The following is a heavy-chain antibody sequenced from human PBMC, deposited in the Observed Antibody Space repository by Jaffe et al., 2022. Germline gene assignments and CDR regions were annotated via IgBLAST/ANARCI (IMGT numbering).Heavy chain of an antibody. CDR1: GFTFSSYW. J-gene: IGHJ6*03. V-gene: IGHV3-74*01. Sequence: EVQLVESGGGLVQPGGSLRLSCAASGFTFSSYWMHWVRQAPGKGLVWVSRINSDGSSTSYADSVKGRFTISRDNAKNTLYLQMNSLRAEDTAVYYCAREEEGSGWIYYYYYYMDVWGKGTTVTVSS. CDR2: INSDGSST. D-gene: IGHD6-19*01. CDR3: AREEEGSGWIYYYYYYMDV.